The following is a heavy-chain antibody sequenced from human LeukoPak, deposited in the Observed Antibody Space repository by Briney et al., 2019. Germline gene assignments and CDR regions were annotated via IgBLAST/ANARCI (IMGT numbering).Heavy chain of an antibody. CDR3: AGTTVTLH. D-gene: IGHD4-17*01. Sequence: GGSLRLSCVACGFTFRSYAMSWLRQAPGKGLEWVSAISGSGVSTYYADSVKGRFTITRDNSKNTLYLQMNSLRAEDTALYYCAGTTVTLHWGQGTLVTVSS. V-gene: IGHV3-23*01. J-gene: IGHJ4*02. CDR2: ISGSGVST. CDR1: GFTFRSYA.